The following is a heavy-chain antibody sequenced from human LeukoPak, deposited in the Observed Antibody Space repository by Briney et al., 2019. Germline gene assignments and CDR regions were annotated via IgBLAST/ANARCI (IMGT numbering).Heavy chain of an antibody. CDR1: GFTFSSYA. D-gene: IGHD3-22*01. CDR3: AKDPVTDDSSGYYPTGFDY. Sequence: GGSLRLSCAASGFTFSSYAMSWVRQAPGKGLEWVSAISGSGGSTYYADSVKGRFTISRDNSKNTLYLQMNSLRAEDTAVYYCAKDPVTDDSSGYYPTGFDYWGQGTLVTVSS. J-gene: IGHJ4*02. V-gene: IGHV3-23*01. CDR2: ISGSGGST.